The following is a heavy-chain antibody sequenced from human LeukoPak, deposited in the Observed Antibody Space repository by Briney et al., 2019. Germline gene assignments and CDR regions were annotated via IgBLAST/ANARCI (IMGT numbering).Heavy chain of an antibody. Sequence: LETLSLTCTVSGGSISGSDYYWGWVRQAPGKGLEWIGSINHGGSTYHNLSLKSRVTISVDTSKNQFSLRLSSVTAADMAVYYCARLPLTYYFDQWGQGTLVTVSS. CDR2: INHGGST. V-gene: IGHV4-39*01. CDR3: ARLPLTYYFDQ. CDR1: GGSISGSDYY. J-gene: IGHJ4*02. D-gene: IGHD4/OR15-4a*01.